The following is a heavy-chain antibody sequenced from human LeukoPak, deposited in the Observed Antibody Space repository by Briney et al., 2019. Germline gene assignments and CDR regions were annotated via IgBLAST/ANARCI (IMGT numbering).Heavy chain of an antibody. J-gene: IGHJ4*02. D-gene: IGHD5-18*01. V-gene: IGHV3-7*03. CDR3: AKDTPRGYNYGYFDY. Sequence: GGSLRVSCAASGFTFSSYWMSWVRQAPGKGLEWVANIKQDGSEKYYVDSVKGRFTISRDNAKKSLYLQMNSLRAEDTAVYYCAKDTPRGYNYGYFDYWGQETLLTVSS. CDR2: IKQDGSEK. CDR1: GFTFSSYW.